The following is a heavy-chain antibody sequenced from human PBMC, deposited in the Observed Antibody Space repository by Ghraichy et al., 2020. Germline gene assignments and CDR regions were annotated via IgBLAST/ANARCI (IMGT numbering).Heavy chain of an antibody. D-gene: IGHD6-19*01. CDR1: GFTFDDYA. J-gene: IGHJ6*02. CDR2: ISWNSGSI. CDR3: AKDIGGWQLWGMDV. V-gene: IGHV3-9*01. Sequence: LSLTCAASGFTFDDYAMHWVRQAPGKGLEWVSGISWNSGSIGYADSVKGRFTISRDNAKNSLYLQMNSLRAEDTALYYCAKDIGGWQLWGMDVWGQGTTVTVSS.